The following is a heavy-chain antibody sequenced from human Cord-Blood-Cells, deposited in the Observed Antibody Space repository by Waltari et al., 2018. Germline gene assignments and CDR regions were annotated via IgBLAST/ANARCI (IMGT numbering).Heavy chain of an antibody. V-gene: IGHV1-69*11. Sequence: QVQLVQSGAEVKKPGSSVKVSCKASGGTFSSYAISWVRQAPGQGLEWMGGVTACRGNANYEQKFQGGVTITADDSTSTAYMERSSRRSEDTAVYYCAREGGDANWFDPWGQGTLVTVSS. D-gene: IGHD2-21*02. CDR1: GGTFSSYA. CDR3: AREGGDANWFDP. CDR2: VTACRGNA. J-gene: IGHJ5*02.